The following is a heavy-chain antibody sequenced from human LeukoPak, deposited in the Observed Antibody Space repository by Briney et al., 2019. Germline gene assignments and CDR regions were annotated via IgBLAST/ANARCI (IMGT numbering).Heavy chain of an antibody. Sequence: ASVKVSCKASGYTFTGYYMHWVRQAPGQGLEWMGWINPNSGGTNYAQKFQGRVTMTRDAPISTAYMELSRLRSDDTAVYYCARHFGELSHDYWGQGTLVTVSS. V-gene: IGHV1-2*02. J-gene: IGHJ4*02. CDR1: GYTFTGYY. CDR2: INPNSGGT. D-gene: IGHD3-10*01. CDR3: ARHFGELSHDY.